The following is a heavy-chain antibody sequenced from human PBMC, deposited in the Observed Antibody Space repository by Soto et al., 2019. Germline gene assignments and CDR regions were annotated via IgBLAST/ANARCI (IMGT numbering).Heavy chain of an antibody. CDR1: GGSIIDYY. Sequence: SETLSLTCTVSGGSIIDYYWSWIRQPPGKGLEWIGYIYYSGTTDYSPSLKSRVTISVDTSKNQFSLKLSSVTAADTAVYYCARSQTTATSYDYWGQGTLVTVSS. D-gene: IGHD4-17*01. J-gene: IGHJ4*02. CDR2: IYYSGTT. V-gene: IGHV4-59*12. CDR3: ARSQTTATSYDY.